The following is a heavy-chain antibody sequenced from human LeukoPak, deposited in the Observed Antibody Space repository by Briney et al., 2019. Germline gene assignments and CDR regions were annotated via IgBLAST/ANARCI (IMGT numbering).Heavy chain of an antibody. CDR3: AKTGYYYDRSDYYYDRSRYFDL. J-gene: IGHJ2*01. CDR2: ISYDGSNK. V-gene: IGHV3-30*04. D-gene: IGHD3-22*01. CDR1: GFTFSSYA. Sequence: GGSLRLSCAASGFTFSSYAMHWVRQAPGKGLEWVAVISYDGSNKSYADSVKGRFTISRDNSKNTLYLQMNSLRAEDTAVYYCAKTGYYYDRSDYYYDRSRYFDLWGRGTLVTVSS.